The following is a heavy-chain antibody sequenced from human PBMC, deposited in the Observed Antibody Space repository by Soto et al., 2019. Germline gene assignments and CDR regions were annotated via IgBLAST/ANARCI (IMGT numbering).Heavy chain of an antibody. CDR2: INPSGGST. Sequence: GASVKVSCKASGYTFTSYYMHWVRQAPGQGLEWMGIINPSGGSTSYAQKFQGRVTMTRDTSTSTVYMELSSLRSEDTAVYYCARGDSSSSFPDDPYYYYYGMDVWGQGTTVTVSS. J-gene: IGHJ6*02. CDR3: ARGDSSSSFPDDPYYYYYGMDV. CDR1: GYTFTSYY. D-gene: IGHD6-6*01. V-gene: IGHV1-46*01.